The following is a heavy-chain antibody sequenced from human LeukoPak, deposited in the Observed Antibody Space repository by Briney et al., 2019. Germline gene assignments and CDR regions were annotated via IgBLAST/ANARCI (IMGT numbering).Heavy chain of an antibody. CDR1: GFTFSGHW. Sequence: GGSLRLSCAASGFTFSGHWMTWVRQAPGKGLEWVANIKEDGSKKNYVDSVKGRFTISRDNSKNTLYLQMNSLRAEDTAVYYCARDVQFAYWGQGTLVTVSS. CDR2: IKEDGSKK. CDR3: ARDVQFAY. J-gene: IGHJ4*02. D-gene: IGHD5-24*01. V-gene: IGHV3-7*01.